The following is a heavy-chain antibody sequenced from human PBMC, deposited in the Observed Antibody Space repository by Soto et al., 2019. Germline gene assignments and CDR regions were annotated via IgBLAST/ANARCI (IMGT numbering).Heavy chain of an antibody. D-gene: IGHD2-21*01. CDR1: GGSFSSYT. V-gene: IGHV1-69*04. CDR3: ARERPQLVMGY. J-gene: IGHJ4*02. Sequence: SVKVSCKASGGSFSSYTISWVRQAPGQGLEWMGRIIPILGIANYAQKFQGRVTITADKSTSTAYMELSSLRSEDTAVYYCARERPQLVMGYWGQGTLVTVSS. CDR2: IIPILGIA.